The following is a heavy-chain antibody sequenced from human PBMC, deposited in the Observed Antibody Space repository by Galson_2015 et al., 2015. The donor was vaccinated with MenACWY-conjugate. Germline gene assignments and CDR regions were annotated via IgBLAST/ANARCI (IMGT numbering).Heavy chain of an antibody. CDR2: IYYSGST. Sequence: ETLSLTCTVSGGSIGSSNYYWGWIRQPPGKGLEWIGSIYYSGSTYYNPSLKSRVTISVDTSKNQFSLKLSSVTAADTAVYYCARAEGIAARPWNGDAFDIWGQGTMVTVSS. V-gene: IGHV4-39*07. J-gene: IGHJ3*02. CDR3: ARAEGIAARPWNGDAFDI. D-gene: IGHD6-6*01. CDR1: GGSIGSSNYY.